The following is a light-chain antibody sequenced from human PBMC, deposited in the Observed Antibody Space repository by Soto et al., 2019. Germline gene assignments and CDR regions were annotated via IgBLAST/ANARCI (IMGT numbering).Light chain of an antibody. Sequence: EIVMTQSPATLSVSPVEIAKLYFSASQSVSSNLAWYQQKPGQAPRLLIYGASSRVTGIPDRFSGSGSGTDFTLTISRLEPDDFAVYYCHQYGSSPLTCGGGTKGDIK. CDR3: HQYGSSPLT. V-gene: IGKV3-20*01. CDR1: QSVSSN. J-gene: IGKJ4*01. CDR2: GAS.